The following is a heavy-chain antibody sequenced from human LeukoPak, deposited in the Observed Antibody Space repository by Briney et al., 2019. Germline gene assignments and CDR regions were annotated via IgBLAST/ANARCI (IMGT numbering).Heavy chain of an antibody. Sequence: SETLSLTCAVYGGPFSGYYWSWIRQPPGKGLEWIGEINHSGSTNYNPSLKSRVTISVDTSKNQFSLKLSSVTAADTAVYYCAARYRHYDILTGYYPDWGQGTLVTVSS. CDR3: AARYRHYDILTGYYPD. CDR1: GGPFSGYY. CDR2: INHSGST. V-gene: IGHV4-34*01. D-gene: IGHD3-9*01. J-gene: IGHJ4*02.